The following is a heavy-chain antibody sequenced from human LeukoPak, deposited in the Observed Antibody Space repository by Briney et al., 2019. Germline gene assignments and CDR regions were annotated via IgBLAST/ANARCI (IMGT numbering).Heavy chain of an antibody. Sequence: SQTLSLTCTVSGGSISSGDYYWSWIRQPPGKGLEWIGYIYYSGSTYYNPSLKSRVTISVDTFKNQFSLKLSSVTAADTAVYYCARSYCTNGVCYFYYFDYWGQGTLVTVSS. CDR3: ARSYCTNGVCYFYYFDY. CDR1: GGSISSGDYY. D-gene: IGHD2-8*01. J-gene: IGHJ4*02. V-gene: IGHV4-30-4*08. CDR2: IYYSGST.